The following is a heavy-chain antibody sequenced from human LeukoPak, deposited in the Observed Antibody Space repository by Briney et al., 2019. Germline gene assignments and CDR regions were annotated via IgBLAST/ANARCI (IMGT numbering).Heavy chain of an antibody. Sequence: SETLSLTCTVSGGSISSYYWSWIRQPPGKGLEWIGYIYYSGSTNYNPSLRSRVTISVDTSKNQFSLKLNSVSAADTAVYYCARTGVGGYGEINYWGQGTLVTV. V-gene: IGHV4-59*08. CDR3: ARTGVGGYGEINY. CDR1: GGSISSYY. CDR2: IYYSGST. J-gene: IGHJ4*02. D-gene: IGHD4-17*01.